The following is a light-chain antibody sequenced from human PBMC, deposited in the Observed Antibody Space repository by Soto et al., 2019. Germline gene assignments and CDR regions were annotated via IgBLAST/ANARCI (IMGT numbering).Light chain of an antibody. J-gene: IGKJ1*01. CDR1: QSMSYW. V-gene: IGKV1-5*03. Sequence: DIQMTQSPSTLSASVGDRVTITCRASQSMSYWLAWYQQRPGKAPNLLIYKASSLKSGVPSSFSGSGAGTELTLTVSSLHADDFATNCCQQYNVYSWTFGQGTKVEIK. CDR2: KAS. CDR3: QQYNVYSWT.